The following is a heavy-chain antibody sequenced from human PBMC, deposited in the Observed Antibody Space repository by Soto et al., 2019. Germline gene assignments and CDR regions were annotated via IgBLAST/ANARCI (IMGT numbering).Heavy chain of an antibody. CDR3: ARVAYGDYEGWYYYYGMDV. D-gene: IGHD4-17*01. CDR2: IIPIFGTA. V-gene: IGHV1-69*13. Sequence: GASVKVSCKASGGTFSSYAISWVRQAPGQGLEWMGGIIPIFGTANYAQKFQGRVTITADESTSTAYMEPSSLRSEDTAVYYCARVAYGDYEGWYYYYGMDVWGQGTTVTVSS. J-gene: IGHJ6*02. CDR1: GGTFSSYA.